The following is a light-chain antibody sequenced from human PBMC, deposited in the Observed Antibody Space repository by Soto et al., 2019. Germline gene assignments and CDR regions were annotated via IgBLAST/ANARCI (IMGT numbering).Light chain of an antibody. V-gene: IGLV2-23*01. J-gene: IGLJ1*01. CDR2: DAT. Sequence: QSALTQPASVSGSPGQSITISCTGTSSDVGSYNLVSWYQHHPGKAPRVMIYDATQRPSAVSNRFSGSKSGNTASLTISGLQAEDEADYYCCSYAGSSTPYVFGTGTKLTVL. CDR1: SSDVGSYNL. CDR3: CSYAGSSTPYV.